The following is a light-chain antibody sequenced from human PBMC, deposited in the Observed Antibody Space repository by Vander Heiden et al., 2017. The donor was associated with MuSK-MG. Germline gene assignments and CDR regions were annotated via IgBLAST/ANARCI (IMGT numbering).Light chain of an antibody. J-gene: IGLJ2*01. CDR2: DVS. CDR3: SSYTKTSLGVV. V-gene: IGLV2-14*03. Sequence: QSALTQPASVSGSPGQSITISCSGTSNDVGGYNYVSWYQQHPGEVPNLIIFDVSNRPSGVSDRFSGSKSGNTASLIISGLQAEDEADYYCSSYTKTSLGVVFGGGTKLTVL. CDR1: SNDVGGYNY.